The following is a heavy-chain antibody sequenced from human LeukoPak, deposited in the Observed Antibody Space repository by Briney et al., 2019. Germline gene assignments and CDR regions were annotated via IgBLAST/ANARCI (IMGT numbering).Heavy chain of an antibody. CDR2: INHSGST. V-gene: IGHV4-34*01. CDR3: ARGEVAVAGTDFDY. J-gene: IGHJ4*02. D-gene: IGHD6-19*01. CDR1: GGSFSGYY. Sequence: PSETLSLTCAFYGGSFSGYYWSWLRQPPGQGLEWIGEINHSGSTNYNPSLKSRVTISVDTSKNQFSLTLSSVTAADTAVYYWARGEVAVAGTDFDYWGQGTLVTVSS.